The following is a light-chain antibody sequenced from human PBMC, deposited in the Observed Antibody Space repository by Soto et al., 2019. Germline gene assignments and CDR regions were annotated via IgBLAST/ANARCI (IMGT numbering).Light chain of an antibody. CDR1: QAIFNY. CDR2: GAS. V-gene: IGKV1-9*01. Sequence: DIQLTQSPIFLSASVGVRVTISCLASQAIFNYLAWYQQKPGKAPNLLIFGASTLTSGVPVRFSGSGSGTDFALTISRLQPEDFATYYCQQLNTHPRTFGQGTKLEIK. J-gene: IGKJ2*01. CDR3: QQLNTHPRT.